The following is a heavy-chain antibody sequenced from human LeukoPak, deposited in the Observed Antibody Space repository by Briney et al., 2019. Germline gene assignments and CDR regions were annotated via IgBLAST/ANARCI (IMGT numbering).Heavy chain of an antibody. CDR2: IYYSGST. CDR1: GGSISSSSYY. CDR3: ARRGASKYYYDSSGYYYD. Sequence: PSESLSLTCTVSGGSISSSSYYWGWIRQPPGKGLEWIGCIYYSGSTYYNPSLKSRVTISVDTSKNQFSLKLSSVTAADTAVYYCARRGASKYYYDSSGYYYDWGQGTLVTVSS. D-gene: IGHD3-22*01. J-gene: IGHJ4*02. V-gene: IGHV4-39*01.